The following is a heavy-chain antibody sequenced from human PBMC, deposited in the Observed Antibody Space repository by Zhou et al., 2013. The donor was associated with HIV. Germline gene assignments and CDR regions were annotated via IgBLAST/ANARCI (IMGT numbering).Heavy chain of an antibody. Sequence: QVQLVQSGAEVKKPGASVKVSCKASGYTFTSYDINWVRQATGQGLEWMGWMNPNSGNTGYAQKFQGRVTMTRNTSISTAYMELSSLRSEDTAVYYCARHAAGTGYYYYGMDVWGQGTTVTVSS. D-gene: IGHD6-13*01. J-gene: IGHJ6*02. CDR1: GYTFTSYD. V-gene: IGHV1-8*01. CDR2: MNPNSGNT. CDR3: ARHAAGTGYYYYGMDV.